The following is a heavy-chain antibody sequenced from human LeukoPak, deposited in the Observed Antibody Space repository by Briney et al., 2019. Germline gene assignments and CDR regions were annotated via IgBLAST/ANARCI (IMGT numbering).Heavy chain of an antibody. J-gene: IGHJ3*02. CDR2: TYYRSKWYN. Sequence: SQTLSLTCVISGDSVSTNSSWNWIRQSPSRGLEWLGRTYYRSKWYNDYVVSVKGRINISPDTSKNQFSLHLNSVTPEDTAVYFCARGGQGDGYSADEASDIWGQGTMVTVS. D-gene: IGHD5-18*01. V-gene: IGHV6-1*01. CDR1: GDSVSTNSS. CDR3: ARGGQGDGYSADEASDI.